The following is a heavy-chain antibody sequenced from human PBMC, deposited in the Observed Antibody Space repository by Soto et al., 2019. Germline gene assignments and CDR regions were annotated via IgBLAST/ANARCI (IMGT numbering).Heavy chain of an antibody. CDR1: GYSIRSGYY. J-gene: IGHJ6*01. CDR2: IYHSGIT. Sequence: SAALSGTCAFSGYSIRSGYYFVWIRQPPGNGLDWIGSIYHSGITYYNPSLKSRVTIAVDTSKNQISLKRSSVTAADTAVYYCAGGGYSGYDDDYYYYGMDVWGQGTKVPGSS. V-gene: IGHV4-38-2*01. D-gene: IGHD5-12*01. CDR3: AGGGYSGYDDDYYYYGMDV.